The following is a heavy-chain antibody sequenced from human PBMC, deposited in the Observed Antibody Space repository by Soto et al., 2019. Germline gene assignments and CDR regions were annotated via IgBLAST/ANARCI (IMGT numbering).Heavy chain of an antibody. D-gene: IGHD1-26*01. Sequence: QVQLVQSGAEVKKPGSSVKVSCEASGGTFSSYPINWVRQAPGQGLEWMGGIIPFFGTSNSEQKLQGRVTITADDSTSTAYMELRSLRSEDTAVYYCARVGHITDYGMAVWGQGTTVTVSS. CDR3: ARVGHITDYGMAV. CDR1: GGTFSSYP. CDR2: IIPFFGTS. V-gene: IGHV1-69*01. J-gene: IGHJ6*02.